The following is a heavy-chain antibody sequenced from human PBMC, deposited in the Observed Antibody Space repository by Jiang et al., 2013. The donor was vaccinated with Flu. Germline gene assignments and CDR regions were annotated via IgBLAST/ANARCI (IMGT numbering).Heavy chain of an antibody. CDR2: ISSSSSTI. CDR1: GFTFSSYS. J-gene: IGHJ6*02. CDR3: ARGETLWFGNYGMDV. Sequence: AASGFTFSSYSMNWVRQAPGKGLEWVSYISSSSSTIYYADSVKGRFTISRDNAKNSLYLQMNSLRDEDTAVYYCARGETLWFGNYGMDVWGQGTTVTVSS. V-gene: IGHV3-48*02. D-gene: IGHD3-10*01.